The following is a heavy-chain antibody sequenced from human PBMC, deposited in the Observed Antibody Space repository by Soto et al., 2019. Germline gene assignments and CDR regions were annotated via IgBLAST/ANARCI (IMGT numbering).Heavy chain of an antibody. D-gene: IGHD4-17*01. V-gene: IGHV3-7*01. CDR3: ARPSRDYNHYGKEGDAFDS. Sequence: EVQLVESGGGLVQPGGSLRLSCAASGFTFSSYWMSWVRQAPGKGLEWVANIKQDGSEKYYVDSVKGRFTISRDNAKNSLYLKMNSLRAEDTAVYYCARPSRDYNHYGKEGDAFDSWGQGTMVTVSS. CDR2: IKQDGSEK. CDR1: GFTFSSYW. J-gene: IGHJ3*02.